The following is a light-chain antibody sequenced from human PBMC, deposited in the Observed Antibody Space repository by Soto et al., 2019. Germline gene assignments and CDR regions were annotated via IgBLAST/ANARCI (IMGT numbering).Light chain of an antibody. CDR2: KAS. J-gene: IGKJ1*01. CDR3: QHYNSYSEA. Sequence: DIQMTQSPSTLSGSVGVRVTITCRASQTISSWLAWYQQKPGKAPKLLIYKASTLKIGVPSRFSGSGSGTEFTLTISSLQPDDFATYYCQHYNSYSEAFGQGTKVDIK. V-gene: IGKV1-5*03. CDR1: QTISSW.